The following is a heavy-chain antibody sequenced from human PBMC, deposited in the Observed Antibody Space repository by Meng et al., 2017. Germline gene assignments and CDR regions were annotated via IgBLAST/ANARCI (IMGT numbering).Heavy chain of an antibody. D-gene: IGHD6-19*01. V-gene: IGHV3-30*01. CDR3: ASGSQWLFPY. CDR2: ISYDGSNK. CDR1: GFTFSSYA. Sequence: QVQLGESGGGVVQPGRSLRLSCAASGFTFSSYAMHWVRQAPGKGLEWVAVISYDGSNKYYADSVKGRFTISRDNSKNTLYLQMNSLRAEDTAVYYCASGSQWLFPYWGQGTLVTVSS. J-gene: IGHJ4*02.